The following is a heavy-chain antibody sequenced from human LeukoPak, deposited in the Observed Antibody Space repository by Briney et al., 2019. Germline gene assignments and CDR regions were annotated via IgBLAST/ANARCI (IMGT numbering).Heavy chain of an antibody. CDR3: ARDPLRVHSNEREHYY. CDR1: GGSISSGDYY. D-gene: IGHD4-11*01. J-gene: IGHJ4*02. CDR2: IYYSGST. Sequence: PSQTLSLTCTVSGGSISSGDYYWSWIRQPPGKGLEWIGYIYYSGSTYYNPSLKSRVTISVDTSKNQFSLKLSSVTAADAAVYYCARDPLRVHSNEREHYYWGQGTLVTVSS. V-gene: IGHV4-30-4*08.